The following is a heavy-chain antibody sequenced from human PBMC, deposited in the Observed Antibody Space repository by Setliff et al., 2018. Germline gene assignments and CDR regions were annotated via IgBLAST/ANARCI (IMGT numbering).Heavy chain of an antibody. CDR2: ISGYNGNT. D-gene: IGHD3-3*01. Sequence: ASVKVSCKASGGTFNTYGITWVRQAPAQGLEWMGGISGYNGNTEYAQNLQGRVTMTMDTSTSTAYMELRSLTSDDTAVYYCARVPRLEWLLPTFDSWGQGTLVTVSS. CDR1: GGTFNTYG. J-gene: IGHJ4*02. V-gene: IGHV1-18*01. CDR3: ARVPRLEWLLPTFDS.